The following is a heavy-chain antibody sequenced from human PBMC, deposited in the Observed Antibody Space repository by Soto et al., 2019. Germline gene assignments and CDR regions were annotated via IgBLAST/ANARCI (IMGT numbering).Heavy chain of an antibody. CDR1: GFTFSSNW. CDR2: IRQDGSEK. V-gene: IGHV3-7*04. D-gene: IGHD2-2*01. J-gene: IGHJ5*02. Sequence: GGSLRLSCVGSGFTFSSNWMTWVRQAPGKGLEWVGNIRQDGSEKNYVDSVKGRFTISRDNAKNSLYLQMNSLRAEDTAVYYCAREIVVARGASYFDPWGQGTLVTVSS. CDR3: AREIVVARGASYFDP.